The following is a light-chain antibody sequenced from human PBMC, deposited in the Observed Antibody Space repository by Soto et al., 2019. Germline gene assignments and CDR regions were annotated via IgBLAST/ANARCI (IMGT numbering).Light chain of an antibody. CDR3: QQYYSTPRT. CDR2: WAS. CDR1: QSVLYSSNNKNY. Sequence: DIVMTQSPDSLAVSLGERATINCKSSQSVLYSSNNKNYLAWYQQKPGQPPKLLIYWASTRESGVPDRFSGSGSETDFTLTISSLQAEHVAVYYCQQYYSTPRTFGQGTKVEIK. V-gene: IGKV4-1*01. J-gene: IGKJ1*01.